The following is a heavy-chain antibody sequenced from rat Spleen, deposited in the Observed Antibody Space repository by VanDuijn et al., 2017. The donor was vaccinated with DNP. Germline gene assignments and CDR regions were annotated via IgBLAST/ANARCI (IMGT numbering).Heavy chain of an antibody. CDR1: GFTFSDYY. V-gene: IGHV5-25*01. CDR2: ISPDGGHT. Sequence: EVQLVGSGGGLVQSGRSLKLSCAGSGFTFSDYYMAWVRQAPTKGLDWVASISPDGGHTYYRDSVKGRFTISRDNARSTLSLLMVNLRSEDTATYYCATDAVAYWGQGTLVTVSS. CDR3: ATDAVAY. J-gene: IGHJ3*01.